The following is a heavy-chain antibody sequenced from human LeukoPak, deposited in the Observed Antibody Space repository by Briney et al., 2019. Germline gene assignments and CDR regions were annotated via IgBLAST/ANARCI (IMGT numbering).Heavy chain of an antibody. CDR2: ITGSGGST. D-gene: IGHD6-6*01. V-gene: IGHV3-23*01. Sequence: PGGSLRLSCVASGFTFSSHAMSWVRQAPGKGLEWVSAITGSGGSTYHADSVKGRFTISRDNSKNTLHLQMNSLRAEDTAVYYCAKGSSSSRPYYFDYWGQGTLVTVSS. CDR1: GFTFSSHA. J-gene: IGHJ4*02. CDR3: AKGSSSSRPYYFDY.